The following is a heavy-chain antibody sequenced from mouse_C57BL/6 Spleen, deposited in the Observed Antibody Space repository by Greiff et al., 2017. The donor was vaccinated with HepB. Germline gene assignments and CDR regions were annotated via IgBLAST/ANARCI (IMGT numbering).Heavy chain of an antibody. CDR3: TRFTTEVFDY. D-gene: IGHD1-1*01. J-gene: IGHJ2*01. CDR1: GFTFSSYA. V-gene: IGHV5-9-1*02. CDR2: ISSGGDYI. Sequence: EVQLQESGEGLVKPGGSLKLSCAASGFTFSSYAMSWVRQTPEKRLEWVAYISSGGDYIYYADTVKGRFTISRDNARNTLYLQMSILKSEDTAMYYCTRFTTEVFDYWGQGTTLTVSS.